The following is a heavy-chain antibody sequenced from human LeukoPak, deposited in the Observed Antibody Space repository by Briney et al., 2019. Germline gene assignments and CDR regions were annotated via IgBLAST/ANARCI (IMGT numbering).Heavy chain of an antibody. Sequence: GGSLRLSCVASGFTFSSYAMNWIRQAPGKGLEWVSTISGGGVRTFYADSVRGRFTISRDNSKNTVSLQMNSLRVEDTAVYYCTRDHITSWQIDFWGQGTMVTVSS. D-gene: IGHD2-2*01. CDR3: TRDHITSWQIDF. V-gene: IGHV3-23*01. CDR1: GFTFSSYA. J-gene: IGHJ4*02. CDR2: ISGGGVRT.